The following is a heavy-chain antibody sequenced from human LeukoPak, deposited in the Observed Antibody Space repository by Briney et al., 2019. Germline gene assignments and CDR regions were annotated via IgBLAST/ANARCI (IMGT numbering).Heavy chain of an antibody. Sequence: SVKVSCKASGYTFTSYGISWVRQAPGQGLEWMGGIIPIFGTANYAQKFQGRVTITADESTSTAYMELSSLRSEDTAVYYCARDGGKYSSSWGLDYWGQGTLVTVSS. J-gene: IGHJ4*02. CDR1: GYTFTSYG. V-gene: IGHV1-69*13. CDR2: IIPIFGTA. D-gene: IGHD6-13*01. CDR3: ARDGGKYSSSWGLDY.